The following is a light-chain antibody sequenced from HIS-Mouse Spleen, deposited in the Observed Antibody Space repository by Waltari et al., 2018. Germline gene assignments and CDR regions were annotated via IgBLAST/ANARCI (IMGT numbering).Light chain of an antibody. J-gene: IGLJ3*02. Sequence: QSALTQPASGSGSPGQSITISCTGTSSDVGSDNLVSWYQQHPGKAPKLMIYEGSKRPSGVSNRFSGSKSGNTASLSISGLQAEDEADYYCCSYAGSWVFGGGTKLTVL. V-gene: IGLV2-23*01. CDR1: SSDVGSDNL. CDR2: EGS. CDR3: CSYAGSWV.